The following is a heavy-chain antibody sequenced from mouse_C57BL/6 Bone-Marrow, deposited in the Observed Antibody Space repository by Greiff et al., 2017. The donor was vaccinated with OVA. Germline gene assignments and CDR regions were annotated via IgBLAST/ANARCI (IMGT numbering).Heavy chain of an antibody. CDR3: TRGYSNYYAMEY. CDR1: GYTFTDYE. D-gene: IGHD2-5*01. J-gene: IGHJ4*01. Sequence: QVQLQQSGAELVRPGASVTLSCKASGYTFTDYEMHWVKQTPVHGLEWIGAIDPETGGTASNQQFKGKAILTADKSSSTAYMELRSLTSEDSAVYYCTRGYSNYYAMEYWGQGTSVTVSA. V-gene: IGHV1-15*01. CDR2: IDPETGGT.